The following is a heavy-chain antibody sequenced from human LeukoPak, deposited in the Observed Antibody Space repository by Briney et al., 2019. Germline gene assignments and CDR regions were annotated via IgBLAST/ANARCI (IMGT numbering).Heavy chain of an antibody. J-gene: IGHJ4*02. CDR3: ARQGSYSLDRLDY. CDR1: GGSISIYY. V-gene: IGHV4-59*08. CDR2: FSYSGST. D-gene: IGHD3-10*01. Sequence: SETLSLTCTVSGGSISIYYWSWIRQPPGKGLEWIGYFSYSGSTNYNPSLKSRVTMSVDTSKNQFSLKLTSVTAADTGVYYCARQGSYSLDRLDYWGQGTLVTVSS.